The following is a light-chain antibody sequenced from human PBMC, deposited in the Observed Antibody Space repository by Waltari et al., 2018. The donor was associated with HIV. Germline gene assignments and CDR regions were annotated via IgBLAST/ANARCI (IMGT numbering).Light chain of an antibody. CDR1: NSNIGSNS. CDR3: GAWDNRLGSWV. J-gene: IGLJ3*02. V-gene: IGLV1-51*01. Sequence: QSAVTQPPSVSAAPGQSVTISCSGANSNIGSNSVSWYQHVPGAAPKLLVNANKARPSALRDRFSGSKSGTSATLVISGLQTGDEADYYCGAWDNRLGSWVFGGGTKLTVL. CDR2: ANK.